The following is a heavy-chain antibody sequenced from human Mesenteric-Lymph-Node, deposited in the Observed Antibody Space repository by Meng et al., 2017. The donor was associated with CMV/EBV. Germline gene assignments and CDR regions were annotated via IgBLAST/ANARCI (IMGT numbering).Heavy chain of an antibody. D-gene: IGHD5-12*01. CDR2: RYYSETA. CDR3: ASSGRGGYDY. CDR1: GDSITRYY. J-gene: IGHJ4*02. V-gene: IGHV4-59*01. Sequence: SETLSLTCTVSGDSITRYYVNWIRQPPGKGLEWIGYRYYSETAYYSHSLRGRVIISVDTSKNQFSLKLSSVTAADTAVYYCASSGRGGYDYWGQGTLVTVSS.